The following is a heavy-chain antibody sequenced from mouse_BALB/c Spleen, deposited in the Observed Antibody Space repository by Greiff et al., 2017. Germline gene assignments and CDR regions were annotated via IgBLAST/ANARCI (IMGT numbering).Heavy chain of an antibody. V-gene: IGHV3-6*02. CDR2: ISYDGSN. J-gene: IGHJ4*01. CDR3: ARDWSYAMDY. CDR1: GYSITSGYY. Sequence: DVQLQESGPGLVKPSQSLSLTCSVTGYSITSGYYWNWIRQFPGNKLEWMGYISYDGSNNYNPSLKNRISITRDTSKNQFFLKLNSVTTEDTATYYCARDWSYAMDYWGQGTSVTVSS.